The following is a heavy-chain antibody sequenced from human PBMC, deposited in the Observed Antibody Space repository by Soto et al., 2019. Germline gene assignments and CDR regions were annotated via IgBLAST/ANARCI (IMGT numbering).Heavy chain of an antibody. D-gene: IGHD3-22*01. V-gene: IGHV4-38-2*01. CDR1: VYSISSGYY. CDR3: ARVGPWVPYYYDSSPYTFENWLAP. Sequence: SETLSLTCAVSVYSISSGYYWGWLRQPPGKGLEWIGIIYHGGSTYYNPSLNSRVTLSIDMTNNHVSLILNSVTAADTAVYYCARVGPWVPYYYDSSPYTFENWLAPWGKGTLVTVSS. J-gene: IGHJ5*02. CDR2: IYHGGST.